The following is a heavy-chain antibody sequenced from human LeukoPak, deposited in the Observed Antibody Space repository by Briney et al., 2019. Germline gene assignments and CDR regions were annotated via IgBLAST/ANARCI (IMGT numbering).Heavy chain of an antibody. D-gene: IGHD3-9*01. CDR2: ISGSGGST. J-gene: IGHJ4*02. CDR1: GFTFSSYA. CDR3: AKNSTGPAYDILTGYLWRSSESLDY. Sequence: GGSLRLSCAASGFTFSSYATSWVRQAPGKGLEWVSAISGSGGSTYYADSAKGRFTISRDNSKNTLYLQMNSLRAEDTAVYYCAKNSTGPAYDILTGYLWRSSESLDYWGQGTLVTVSS. V-gene: IGHV3-23*01.